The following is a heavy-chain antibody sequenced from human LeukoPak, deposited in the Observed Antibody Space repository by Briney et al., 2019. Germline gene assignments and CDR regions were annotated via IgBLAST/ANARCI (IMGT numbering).Heavy chain of an antibody. Sequence: PGGSLRLSCAASGFTVSSNYMSWVRQAPGKGLEWASVIYSGGSTYYADSVKGRFTISRDNSKNTLYLQMNSLRAEDTAVYYCASNYYGSGSYPPDYWGQGTLVTVSS. J-gene: IGHJ4*02. D-gene: IGHD3-10*01. CDR3: ASNYYGSGSYPPDY. CDR1: GFTVSSNY. CDR2: IYSGGST. V-gene: IGHV3-66*01.